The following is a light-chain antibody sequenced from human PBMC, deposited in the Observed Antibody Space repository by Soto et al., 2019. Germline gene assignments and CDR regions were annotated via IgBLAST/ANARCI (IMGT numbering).Light chain of an antibody. Sequence: QSVLTQPPSASGTPGQRVTISCSGSSSNIGGNYVYWYQQLPGTAPKLLIYSNNHRPSGVPDRFSGSKSGTSASLAISGLRSEDEAHYYCSSYTRQYTPSYVFGAGTKLTVL. CDR2: SNN. V-gene: IGLV1-47*02. J-gene: IGLJ1*01. CDR3: SSYTRQYTPSYV. CDR1: SSNIGGNY.